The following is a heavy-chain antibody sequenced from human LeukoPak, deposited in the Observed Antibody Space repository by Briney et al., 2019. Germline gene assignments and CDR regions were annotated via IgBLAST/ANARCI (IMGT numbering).Heavy chain of an antibody. V-gene: IGHV4-4*07. Sequence: SETLSLTCTVSGGSISSYYWSWIRQPAGKGLEWIGRIYSSGSTNYNPSLKSRVTMSVDTSKNQFSLRLSSVTAADTAVYYCARVAVFGVVSSDYYYYYMDVWGKGATVTVSS. D-gene: IGHD3-3*01. CDR3: ARVAVFGVVSSDYYYYYMDV. J-gene: IGHJ6*03. CDR2: IYSSGST. CDR1: GGSISSYY.